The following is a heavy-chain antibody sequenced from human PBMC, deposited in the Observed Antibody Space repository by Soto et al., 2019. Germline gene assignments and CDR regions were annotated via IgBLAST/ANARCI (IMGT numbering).Heavy chain of an antibody. V-gene: IGHV4-4*02. D-gene: IGHD4-4*01. CDR3: AKTGGYSSAYLDY. J-gene: IGHJ4*02. CDR2: IYHRGGT. CDR1: GDSISNNNW. Sequence: QVQLQESGPGLVKPSGTLSLTCAVSGDSISNNNWWSWVRQPPGKGLEWIGEIYHRGGTNYNPSLKSRVIISVDKSKNHFSLKLTSVSAADTAVYYCAKTGGYSSAYLDYWGQGTVVTVSS.